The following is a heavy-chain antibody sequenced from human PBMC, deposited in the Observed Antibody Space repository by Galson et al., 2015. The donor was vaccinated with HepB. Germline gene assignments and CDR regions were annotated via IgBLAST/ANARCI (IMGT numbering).Heavy chain of an antibody. CDR1: GFTFSSYG. Sequence: SLRLSCAASGFTFSSYGMHWVRQAPGKGLEWVAFIRYDGSNKYYADSVKGRFTISRDNSKNTLYLQMNSLRAEDTAVYYCAKDRTAASYVGYRRNYYGMDVWGQGTTVTVSS. V-gene: IGHV3-30*02. CDR2: IRYDGSNK. J-gene: IGHJ6*02. D-gene: IGHD6-25*01. CDR3: AKDRTAASYVGYRRNYYGMDV.